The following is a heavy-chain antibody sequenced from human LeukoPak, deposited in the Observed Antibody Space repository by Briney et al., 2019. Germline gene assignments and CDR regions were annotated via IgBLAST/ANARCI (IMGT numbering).Heavy chain of an antibody. CDR1: GGTFSSYA. CDR2: IIPIFGTA. V-gene: IGHV1-69*01. J-gene: IGHJ5*02. D-gene: IGHD2-15*01. Sequence: ASVKVSCKASGGTFSSYAISWVRQAPGQGLEWMGGIIPIFGTANYAQKFQGRVTVTADESTSTAYMELSSLRSEDTAVYYCARDGEYCSGGSCWDWFDPWGQGTLVTVSS. CDR3: ARDGEYCSGGSCWDWFDP.